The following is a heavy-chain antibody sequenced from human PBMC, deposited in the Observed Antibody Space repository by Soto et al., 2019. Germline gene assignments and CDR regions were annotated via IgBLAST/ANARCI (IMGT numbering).Heavy chain of an antibody. CDR2: IISSGSTI. CDR1: GFTFSDYY. D-gene: IGHD3-10*01. V-gene: IGHV3-11*01. CDR3: AKASGWFGEFDY. J-gene: IGHJ4*02. Sequence: PGGSLRLSCAASGFTFSDYYMSWIRQAPGKGLEWVSYIISSGSTIYYADSVNGRFTISRDNAKNSLYLQMNSLRAVDTAVYYCAKASGWFGEFDYWGQGTLVTVSS.